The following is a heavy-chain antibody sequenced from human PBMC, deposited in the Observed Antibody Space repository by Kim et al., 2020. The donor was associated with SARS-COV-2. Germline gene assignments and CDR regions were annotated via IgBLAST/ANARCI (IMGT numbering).Heavy chain of an antibody. CDR3: ARGPYYDNDY. CDR2: NT. V-gene: IGHV1-8*01. D-gene: IGHD3-22*01. Sequence: NTGYEQKFQGRVTMTRNTSISTAYMELSSLRSEDTAVYYCARGPYYDNDYWGQGTLVTVSS. J-gene: IGHJ4*02.